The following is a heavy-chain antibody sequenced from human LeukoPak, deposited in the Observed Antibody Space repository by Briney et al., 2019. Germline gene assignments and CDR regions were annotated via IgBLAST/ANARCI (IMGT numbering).Heavy chain of an antibody. CDR3: AGVQGLENDYVWGSYRWGAFDI. V-gene: IGHV4-59*01. Sequence: PSETLSLTCTVSGGSISSYYWSWIRQPPGKGLEWIGYIYYSGSTNYNPSLKSRVTISVDTSKNQFSLKLSSVTAADTAVYYCAGVQGLENDYVWGSYRWGAFDIWGQGTMVTVSS. CDR1: GGSISSYY. J-gene: IGHJ3*02. D-gene: IGHD3-16*02. CDR2: IYYSGST.